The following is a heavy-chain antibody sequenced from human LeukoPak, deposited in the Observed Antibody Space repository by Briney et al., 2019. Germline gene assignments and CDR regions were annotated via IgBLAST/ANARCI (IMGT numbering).Heavy chain of an antibody. CDR1: GYSFTAFY. J-gene: IGHJ4*02. V-gene: IGHV1-2*02. D-gene: IGHD3-10*01. CDR2: IHPRRGDT. CDR3: ARDGDYGTGSYYRGCIDS. Sequence: ASVTVSFKASGYSFTAFYIHWVRQAPGQGVEWMGWIHPRRGDTNYAQKFQGRVTMTRDTFINTAYLDLSSLRSDDTAVYYCARDGDYGTGSYYRGCIDSWGQGTPVTVSS.